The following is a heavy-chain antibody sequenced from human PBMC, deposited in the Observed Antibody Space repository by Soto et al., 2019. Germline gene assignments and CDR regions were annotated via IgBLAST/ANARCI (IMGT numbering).Heavy chain of an antibody. CDR3: ARGFRNGFNV. CDR2: ISGPSIYI. J-gene: IGHJ6*02. V-gene: IGHV3-21*01. D-gene: IGHD2-8*01. CDR1: GFTFSGYS. Sequence: EVQLVESGGGLVKPGGSLRLSCVASGFTFSGYSINWVRQAPGKGLEWVSYISGPSIYIYYADSVKGRFTISRDNAKSAVYLQMNSLRAEDTDVYYCARGFRNGFNVWGQGNTVSVSS.